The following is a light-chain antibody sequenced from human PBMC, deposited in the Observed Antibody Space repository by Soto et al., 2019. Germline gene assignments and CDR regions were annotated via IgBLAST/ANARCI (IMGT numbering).Light chain of an antibody. CDR2: GAS. CDR3: QQFNSLYT. CDR1: QSINTN. J-gene: IGKJ2*01. V-gene: IGKV3-15*01. Sequence: EIVMTQSPATLSVSPGDRAALSCRASQSINTNLAWYQQKPGQAPRVLIYGASTRATGVPARFSGSGSGTEFTLTISSLQSEDFSVYYCQQFNSLYTFGQGTKLEI.